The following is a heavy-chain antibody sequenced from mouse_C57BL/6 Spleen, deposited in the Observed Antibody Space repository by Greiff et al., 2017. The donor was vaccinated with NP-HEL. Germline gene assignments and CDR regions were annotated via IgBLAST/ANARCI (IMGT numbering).Heavy chain of an antibody. Sequence: QVQLQQSGAELARPGASVKLSCKASGYTFTSYGISWVKQRTGQGLEWIGEIYPRSGNTYYNEKFKGKATLTADKSSSTAYMELRSLTSEDSAVYFCARRRNFPHYFDYWGQGTTLTVSS. CDR3: ARRRNFPHYFDY. J-gene: IGHJ2*01. CDR1: GYTFTSYG. CDR2: IYPRSGNT. V-gene: IGHV1-81*01.